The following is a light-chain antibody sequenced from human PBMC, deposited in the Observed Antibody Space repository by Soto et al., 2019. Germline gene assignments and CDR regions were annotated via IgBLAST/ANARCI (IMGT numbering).Light chain of an antibody. CDR2: GAS. V-gene: IGKV3-20*01. Sequence: EIVLTQSPGTLSLSPGERATLSCRASQSVSNNYLAWYQQKPGQAPRLLLYGASNRATGIPDRFSGSGSGTDFPLTISRLEPEDLAVYYCQQYGSSGTFGQGTKVDIK. J-gene: IGKJ1*01. CDR1: QSVSNNY. CDR3: QQYGSSGT.